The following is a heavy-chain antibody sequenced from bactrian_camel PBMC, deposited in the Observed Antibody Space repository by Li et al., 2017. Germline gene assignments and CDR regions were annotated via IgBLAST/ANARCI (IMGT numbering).Heavy chain of an antibody. J-gene: IGHJ4*01. CDR3: AADGGAWSSSKLPLGDFDY. CDR2: ISSSGTT. CDR1: QFTFSNYY. Sequence: VQLVESGGGLVQPGGSLRLSCSASQFTFSNYYIGWDRQAPGKGLEWVSTISSSGTTFYADSLEGRFTISRDNAKNTVYLQMNSLKSEDTAMYYCAADGGAWSSSKLPLGDFDYWGQGTQVTV. D-gene: IGHD3*01. V-gene: IGHV3S40*01.